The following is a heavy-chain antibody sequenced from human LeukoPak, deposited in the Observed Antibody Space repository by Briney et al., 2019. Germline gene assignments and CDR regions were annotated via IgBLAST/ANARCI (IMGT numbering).Heavy chain of an antibody. CDR1: GFTFSDYY. Sequence: PGGSLRLSCAASGFTFSDYYMSWIRQAPGKGLESVSYISSSSSYTNYADSVKGRFTISRDNAKNSLYLQMNSLRAEDTAVYYCVGGGDPPFEGWGQGTLVTVSS. V-gene: IGHV3-11*06. J-gene: IGHJ4*02. CDR3: VGGGDPPFEG. CDR2: ISSSSSYT. D-gene: IGHD2-21*01.